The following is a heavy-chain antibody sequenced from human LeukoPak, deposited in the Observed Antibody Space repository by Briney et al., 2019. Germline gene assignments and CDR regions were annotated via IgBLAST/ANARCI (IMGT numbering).Heavy chain of an antibody. Sequence: SETLSLTXAVSGYSISNGFYWGWIRHPPGKGLEWIGSVYHSGSTYYNPSLKSRVSISVDTSKNQFSLKLSSVTAADTAVYYCARRYCSSTNCPLDYWGQGTLVTVSS. CDR2: VYHSGST. CDR1: GYSISNGFY. V-gene: IGHV4-38-2*01. D-gene: IGHD2-2*01. CDR3: ARRYCSSTNCPLDY. J-gene: IGHJ4*02.